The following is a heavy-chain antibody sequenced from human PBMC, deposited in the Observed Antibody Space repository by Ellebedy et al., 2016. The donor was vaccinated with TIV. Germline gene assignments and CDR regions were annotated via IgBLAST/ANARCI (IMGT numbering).Heavy chain of an antibody. D-gene: IGHD3-16*02. CDR3: ARDYDYVWGSYRPFDY. CDR1: GGSISSSSHY. J-gene: IGHJ4*02. Sequence: MPSETLSLTCTVSGGSISSSSHYWGWIRQPPGKGLEWIGSIYHSGSTYYNPSLKSRVTIFVATSKNQFSLKLRSVTAADTSVYYCARDYDYVWGSYRPFDYWGQGTLVTVSS. CDR2: IYHSGST. V-gene: IGHV4-39*02.